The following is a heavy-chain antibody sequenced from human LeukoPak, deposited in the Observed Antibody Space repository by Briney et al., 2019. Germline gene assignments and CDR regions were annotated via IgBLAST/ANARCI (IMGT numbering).Heavy chain of an antibody. CDR1: GGSISGYY. CDR3: ARAAYSSAVYYYGMDV. J-gene: IGHJ6*04. Sequence: SETLSLTCTVSGGSISGYYWSWIRQPPGKGLEWIGYIYYSGSTNYNPSLKSRVTISVDTSKNQFSLKLSYVTAADTAVYYCARAAYSSAVYYYGMDVWGKGTTVTVSS. D-gene: IGHD6-25*01. CDR2: IYYSGST. V-gene: IGHV4-59*01.